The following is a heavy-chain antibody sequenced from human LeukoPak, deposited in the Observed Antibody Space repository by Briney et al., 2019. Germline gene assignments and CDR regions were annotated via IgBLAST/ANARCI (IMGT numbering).Heavy chain of an antibody. D-gene: IGHD2-2*01. CDR3: ARRGYCSSTSCSNTGYYFDF. V-gene: IGHV3-11*04. Sequence: GGSLRLSCAASGFTFSDYYMNWIRQAPGKGLEWVSYISSSSSTIYYADSVKGRFTISRDNAKNSLYLQMNSLRAEDTAVYYCARRGYCSSTSCSNTGYYFDFWGQGTVVTVSS. CDR2: ISSSSSTI. J-gene: IGHJ4*02. CDR1: GFTFSDYY.